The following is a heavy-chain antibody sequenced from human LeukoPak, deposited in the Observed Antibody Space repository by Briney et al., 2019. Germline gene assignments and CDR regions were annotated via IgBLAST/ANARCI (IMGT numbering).Heavy chain of an antibody. CDR3: ARNAYYDSSGYYYTFDY. CDR1: GYSFTTYY. J-gene: IGHJ4*02. V-gene: IGHV1-46*01. Sequence: ASVKVSCKASGYSFTTYYIHWVRQAPGQGLDWVAIINPSDGWTKYAQRFQGRVTLTRDTSTSTVYMELGSLTSEDTAVYYCARNAYYDSSGYYYTFDYWGQGTLVTVSS. CDR2: INPSDGWT. D-gene: IGHD3-22*01.